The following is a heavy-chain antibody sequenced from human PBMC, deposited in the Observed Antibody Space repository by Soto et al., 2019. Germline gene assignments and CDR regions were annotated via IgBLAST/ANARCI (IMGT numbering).Heavy chain of an antibody. Sequence: SETLSLTCTVSGGSISSYYWSWIRQPPGKGLEWIGYIYYSGSTNYNPSLKSRVTISVDTSKNQFSLKLSSVTAADTAVYYCARVSKAIFGVVTHEAAFDIWGQGTMVTVSS. D-gene: IGHD3-3*01. CDR3: ARVSKAIFGVVTHEAAFDI. CDR2: IYYSGST. J-gene: IGHJ3*02. V-gene: IGHV4-59*01. CDR1: GGSISSYY.